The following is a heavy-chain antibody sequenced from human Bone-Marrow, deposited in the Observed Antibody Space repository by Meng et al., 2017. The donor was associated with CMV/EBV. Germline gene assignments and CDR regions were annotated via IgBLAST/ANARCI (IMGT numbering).Heavy chain of an antibody. Sequence: ASVKVSCKVSGYTLTELSMHWVRQAPGKGLEWMGGFDPEDGETIYAQKFQGRVTMTEDTSTDTAYMELSRLRSDDTAVYYCARDGVLRFLEWDNWFDPWGQGTLVTVSS. D-gene: IGHD3-3*01. V-gene: IGHV1-24*01. CDR3: ARDGVLRFLEWDNWFDP. CDR1: GYTLTELS. J-gene: IGHJ5*02. CDR2: FDPEDGET.